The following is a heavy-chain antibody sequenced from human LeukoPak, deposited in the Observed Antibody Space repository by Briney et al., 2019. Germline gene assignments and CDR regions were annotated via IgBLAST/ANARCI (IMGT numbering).Heavy chain of an antibody. CDR3: ARGQLWLLSPHFDY. CDR2: ISAYNGNT. D-gene: IGHD5-18*01. V-gene: IGHV1-18*04. J-gene: IGHJ4*02. Sequence: ASVKVSCKASGYTFTSYGISWVRQAPGQRLEWMGWISAYNGNTNYAQKLQGRVTMTTDTSTSTAYMELRSLRSDDTAVYYCARGQLWLLSPHFDYWGQGTLVTVSS. CDR1: GYTFTSYG.